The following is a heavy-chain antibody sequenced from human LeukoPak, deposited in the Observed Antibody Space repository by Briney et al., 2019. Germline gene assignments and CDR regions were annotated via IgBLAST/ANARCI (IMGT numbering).Heavy chain of an antibody. CDR2: ISRSGDYT. CDR3: AKDRDDSGDYAFDY. J-gene: IGHJ4*02. Sequence: GGSLRLSCAASGFNFGGYVMSWVRQAPGKGLEWVSVISRSGDYTKYADSVKGRFTISRDNSKNTLSFQVSGLRAEDTAIYYCAKDRDDSGDYAFDYWGQGILVSVSS. V-gene: IGHV3-23*01. CDR1: GFNFGGYV. D-gene: IGHD4-17*01.